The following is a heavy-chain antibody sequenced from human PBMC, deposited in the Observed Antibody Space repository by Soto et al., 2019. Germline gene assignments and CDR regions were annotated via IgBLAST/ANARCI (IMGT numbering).Heavy chain of an antibody. CDR1: GGSFSGYY. J-gene: IGHJ4*02. Sequence: SETLSLTCAVYGGSFSGYYWSWIRQPPGKGLEWIGEINHSGSTNYNPSLKSRVTISVDTSKNQFSLKLSSVTAADTAVYYCARFTYYYGSGSYSIDYWGQGTLVTVSS. D-gene: IGHD3-10*01. CDR3: ARFTYYYGSGSYSIDY. CDR2: INHSGST. V-gene: IGHV4-34*01.